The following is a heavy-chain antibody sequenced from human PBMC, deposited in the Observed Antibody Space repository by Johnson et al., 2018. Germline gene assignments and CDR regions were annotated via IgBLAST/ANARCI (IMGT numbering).Heavy chain of an antibody. CDR2: ISGNGGST. D-gene: IGHD6-13*01. J-gene: IGHJ6*03. Sequence: VQLVESGGGVVQPGRSXRLSCAASGFTFSSYTMHWVRQAPGKGLEYVSAISGNGGSTSYADSVKGGFSISRDNSKNTLYLQMGSLRAEDMAVYYCARAVGSSSGYYYYYMDVWGKGTTVTVSS. CDR3: ARAVGSSSGYYYYYMDV. CDR1: GFTFSSYT. V-gene: IGHV3-64*07.